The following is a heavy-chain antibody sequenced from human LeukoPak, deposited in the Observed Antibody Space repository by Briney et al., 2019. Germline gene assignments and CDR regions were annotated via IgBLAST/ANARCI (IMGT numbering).Heavy chain of an antibody. V-gene: IGHV4-59*01. D-gene: IGHD1-26*01. CDR2: IYYSGST. CDR3: ARDLGSYYDGIAFDI. CDR1: GGSLSSYY. J-gene: IGHJ3*02. Sequence: PSETLSLTCTVSGGSLSSYYWSWIRQPPGKGLEWIGYIYYSGSTNYNPSLKSRVTISVDTSKNQFSLRLSSVTAADTAVYYCARDLGSYYDGIAFDIWGQGTMVTVSS.